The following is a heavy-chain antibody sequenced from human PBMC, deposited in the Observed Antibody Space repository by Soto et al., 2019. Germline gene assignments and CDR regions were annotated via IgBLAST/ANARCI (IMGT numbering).Heavy chain of an antibody. D-gene: IGHD3-16*01. CDR2: INPKSGGT. CDR3: ARDLAKGGGSAGFDY. J-gene: IGHJ4*01. CDR1: GNTITANY. Sequence: ASVKVSCKASGNTITANYLHWVRPFPGHGIEVMEGINPKSGGTNYPQKFQGRVTLTRDTSLSTVYMTLTRLTSADTALYYCARDLAKGGGSAGFDYLS. V-gene: IGHV1-2*02.